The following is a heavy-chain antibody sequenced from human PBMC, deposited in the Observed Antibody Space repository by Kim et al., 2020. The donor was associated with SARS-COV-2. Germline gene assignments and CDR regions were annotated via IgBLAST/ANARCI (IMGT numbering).Heavy chain of an antibody. CDR3: ARSPYYYDSSGYYYA. CDR1: GGTFSSYA. Sequence: SVKVSCKASGGTFSSYAISWVRQAPGQGLEWMGRIIPILGIANYAQKFQGRVTITADKSTSTAYMELSSLRSEDTAVYYCARSPYYYDSSGYYYAWGQGTLVTVSS. V-gene: IGHV1-69*04. CDR2: IIPILGIA. D-gene: IGHD3-22*01. J-gene: IGHJ4*02.